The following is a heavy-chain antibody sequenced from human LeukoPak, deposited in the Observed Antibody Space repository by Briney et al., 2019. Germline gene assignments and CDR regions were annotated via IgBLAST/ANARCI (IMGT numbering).Heavy chain of an antibody. D-gene: IGHD6-6*01. CDR2: ISGSGGRT. J-gene: IGHJ4*02. V-gene: IGHV3-23*01. Sequence: GGSLRLSCEASGFTLSSYAMSWVRQAPGKGLAWVSGISGSGGRTYYAASVKGRFTISRENSKNTLYLQMNSLRAEDTAVYYCAKDRTSSPGAYWGQGTLVTVSS. CDR3: AKDRTSSPGAY. CDR1: GFTLSSYA.